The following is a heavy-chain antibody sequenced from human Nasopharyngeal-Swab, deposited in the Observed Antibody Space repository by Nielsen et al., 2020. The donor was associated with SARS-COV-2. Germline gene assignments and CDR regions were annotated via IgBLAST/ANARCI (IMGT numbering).Heavy chain of an antibody. CDR3: ARHGVAEDY. CDR1: GYIFTSSD. J-gene: IGHJ4*02. V-gene: IGHV1-18*01. CDR2: IGAYNGNT. Sequence: ASVKVSCKASGYIFTSSDISWVRQARGQGLEWMGWIGAYNGNTNYAQKFQDRVTMTTDTSTSTVYMELRSLRSDDTAVYYCARHGVAEDYWGQGTLVTVSS. D-gene: IGHD3-3*01.